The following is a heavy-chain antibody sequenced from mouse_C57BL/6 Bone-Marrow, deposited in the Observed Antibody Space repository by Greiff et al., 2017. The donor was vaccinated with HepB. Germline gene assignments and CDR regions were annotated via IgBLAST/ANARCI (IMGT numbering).Heavy chain of an antibody. CDR3: TKGGINVYALNY. CDR2: IHPNSGST. V-gene: IGHV1-64*01. D-gene: IGHD2-2*01. Sequence: QVQLQQPGAELVKPGASVKLSCKASGYTFTSYWMHWVKQRPGQGLEWIGMIHPNSGSTNYNEKFKSKATLTVDKSSSTAYMQLSSLTSEDSAVYYCTKGGINVYALNYWGQATTLTVSS. CDR1: GYTFTSYW. J-gene: IGHJ2*01.